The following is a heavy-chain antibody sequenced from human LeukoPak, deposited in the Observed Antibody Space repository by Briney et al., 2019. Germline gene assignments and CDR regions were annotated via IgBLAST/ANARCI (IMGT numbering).Heavy chain of an antibody. Sequence: PGGSLRLSCAADGFTLSNAWMSWVRQAAGKGREWVGRIKRKTEGCTTDYAGAVKGRFTITREESKIRLYLQMNSLKTEDTAVYYCTTDLMLVRGYFLHWVQATLVTVSS. CDR1: GFTLSNAW. V-gene: IGHV3-15*01. J-gene: IGHJ1*01. CDR2: IKRKTEGCTT. CDR3: TTDLMLVRGYFLH. D-gene: IGHD6-13*01.